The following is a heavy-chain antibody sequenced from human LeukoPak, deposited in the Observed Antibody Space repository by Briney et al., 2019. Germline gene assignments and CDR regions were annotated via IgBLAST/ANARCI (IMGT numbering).Heavy chain of an antibody. CDR2: IYYSGST. CDR1: GGSISSYY. V-gene: IGHV4-59*01. Sequence: SESLSLTCTVSGGSISSYYWSWIRQPPGKGLEWIGYIYYSGSTNYNPSLKSRVTISVDTSKNQFSLKLSSVTAADTAVYYCAREVEGYCSGGSCYQSRYYYYYYMDVWGKGTTVTVSS. CDR3: AREVEGYCSGGSCYQSRYYYYYYMDV. D-gene: IGHD2-15*01. J-gene: IGHJ6*03.